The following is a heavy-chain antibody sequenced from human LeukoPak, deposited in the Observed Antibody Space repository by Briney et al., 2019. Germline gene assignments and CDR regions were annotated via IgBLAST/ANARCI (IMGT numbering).Heavy chain of an antibody. Sequence: GGSLRLSCTASGFTFDDYAMHWVRQGPGEGLEWVSSISRDGSSVAYADSVRGRFTVSRDNTKSSLYLQMNSLGAEDMALYYCAKVTVPTVSGPDAFDVWGQGTMVTVSS. J-gene: IGHJ3*01. D-gene: IGHD4-17*01. CDR2: ISRDGSSV. V-gene: IGHV3-9*03. CDR3: AKVTVPTVSGPDAFDV. CDR1: GFTFDDYA.